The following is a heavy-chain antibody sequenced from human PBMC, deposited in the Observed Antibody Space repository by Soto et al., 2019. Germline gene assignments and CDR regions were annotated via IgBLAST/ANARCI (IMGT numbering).Heavy chain of an antibody. CDR2: ISASGDNA. J-gene: IGHJ4*02. D-gene: IGHD4-17*01. CDR3: AKGRTPMVTMFLFDS. V-gene: IGHV3-23*01. CDR1: GFTFSNYA. Sequence: EVQLLESGGDLVQPGGSLRLSCAASGFTFSNYAMTWVRQAPGKALEWVSGISASGDNAYYADSVKGRFTFSRDNSRNTLYLQMYSLRAEDTALYYCAKGRTPMVTMFLFDSWGQGTLVTVSS.